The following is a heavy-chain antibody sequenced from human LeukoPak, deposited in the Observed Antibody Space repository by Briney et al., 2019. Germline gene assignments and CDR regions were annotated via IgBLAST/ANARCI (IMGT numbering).Heavy chain of an antibody. V-gene: IGHV3-48*01. D-gene: IGHD2-15*01. CDR3: ARVKGYCSGGSCYAAFDI. J-gene: IGHJ3*02. CDR2: ISGSSTTI. CDR1: GFTFNTYS. Sequence: GSLRLSCAASGFTFNTYSMNWVRQAPGKGLEWVSYISGSSTTIYYADSVKGRFTISRDNAQNSLFLQMNSLRAEDTAVYYCARVKGYCSGGSCYAAFDIWGQGTMVTVSS.